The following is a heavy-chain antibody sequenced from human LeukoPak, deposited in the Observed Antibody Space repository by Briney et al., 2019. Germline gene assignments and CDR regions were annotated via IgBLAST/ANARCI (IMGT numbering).Heavy chain of an antibody. D-gene: IGHD3-3*01. CDR2: ISSSSSYI. J-gene: IGHJ4*02. Sequence: GGSLRLSCAAPGFTFSSYRMNSVRQAPGKGLEWVSSISSSSSYIYYADSVKARFTISRDNAKNSLYLQMNSLRAEDTAVYYCARGPLLEWLNTFDYWGQGTLVTVSS. V-gene: IGHV3-21*01. CDR3: ARGPLLEWLNTFDY. CDR1: GFTFSSYR.